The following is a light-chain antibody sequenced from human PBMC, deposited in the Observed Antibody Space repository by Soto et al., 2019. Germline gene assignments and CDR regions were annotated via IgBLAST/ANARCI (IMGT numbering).Light chain of an antibody. CDR2: GAS. CDR3: QQYNSYPLT. CDR1: QTISSR. V-gene: IGKV1-5*03. Sequence: DIQMTQSPSTLSASVGDRVTITCRASQTISSRLAWYQQKPGKAPKLLISGASSLESGVPSRFSGSGFGTEFTLTISSLQPDDFATYYCQQYNSYPLTFGQGTKVEIK. J-gene: IGKJ1*01.